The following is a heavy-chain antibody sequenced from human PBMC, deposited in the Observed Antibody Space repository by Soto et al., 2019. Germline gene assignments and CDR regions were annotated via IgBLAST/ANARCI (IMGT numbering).Heavy chain of an antibody. V-gene: IGHV3-23*01. CDR1: GFTFSSYA. D-gene: IGHD2-15*01. J-gene: IGHJ4*02. Sequence: EVQLLESGGGLVQPGGSLRLSCAASGFTFSSYAMSWVRQAPGKGLEWVSAISGSGGSTYYADSVKGRFTISSDNSKNTLYLQMNSLRAEDTAVYYCAKDPSREYCSGGSCYPRRGYYFDYWGQGTLVTVSS. CDR2: ISGSGGST. CDR3: AKDPSREYCSGGSCYPRRGYYFDY.